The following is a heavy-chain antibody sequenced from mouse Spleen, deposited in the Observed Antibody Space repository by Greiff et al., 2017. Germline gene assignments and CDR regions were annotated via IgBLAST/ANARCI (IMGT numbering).Heavy chain of an antibody. CDR1: GYTFTDYA. CDR2: ISTYYGDA. D-gene: IGHD1-1*01. Sequence: VQLQESGAELVRPGVSVKISCKGSGYTFTDYAMHWVKQSHAKSLEWIGVISTYYGDASYNQKFKGKATMTVDKSSSTAYMELARLTSEDSAIYYCTPYYYDGSFWFAYWGQGTLVTVSA. V-gene: IGHV1S137*01. CDR3: TPYYYDGSFWFAY. J-gene: IGHJ3*01.